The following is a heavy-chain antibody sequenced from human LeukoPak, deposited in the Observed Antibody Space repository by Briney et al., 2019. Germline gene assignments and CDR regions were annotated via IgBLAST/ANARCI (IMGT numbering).Heavy chain of an antibody. D-gene: IGHD2-15*01. V-gene: IGHV1-2*02. CDR1: GYTFTGYY. CDR2: INPNRGGT. CDR3: ARRVVVASPFDL. Sequence: ASVKVSCKASGYTFTGYYMHWVRQAPGQGLEWMGWINPNRGGTNYAQKFQGRVTMTRDTSISTAYMELSRLRSDDTAVYYCARRVVVASPFDLWGRGTLVTVSS. J-gene: IGHJ2*01.